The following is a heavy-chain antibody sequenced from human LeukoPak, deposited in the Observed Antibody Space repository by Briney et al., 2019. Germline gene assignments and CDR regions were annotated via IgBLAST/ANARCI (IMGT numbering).Heavy chain of an antibody. CDR2: IYYSGST. V-gene: IGHV4-34*01. CDR3: ARHGDYYGSGSRY. CDR1: GGSFSGYY. D-gene: IGHD3-10*01. J-gene: IGHJ4*02. Sequence: PSETLSLTCAVYGGSFSGYYWSWIRQPPGKGLEWIGSIYYSGSTYYNPSLKSRVTISVDTSKNQFSLKLSSVTAADTAVYYCARHGDYYGSGSRYWGQGTLVTVSS.